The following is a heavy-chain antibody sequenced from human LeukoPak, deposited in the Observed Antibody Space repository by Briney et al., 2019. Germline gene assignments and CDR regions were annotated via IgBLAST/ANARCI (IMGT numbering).Heavy chain of an antibody. CDR2: IYYSGST. CDR3: ARERKGYYYGSGSYPFFDY. J-gene: IGHJ4*02. D-gene: IGHD3-10*01. V-gene: IGHV4-59*01. Sequence: SETLSLTCAVYGGSFSSYYWSWIRQPPGKGLEWFGYIYYSGSTNYNPSLKSRVTISVDTSKNQFSLKLSSVTAADTGVYYCARERKGYYYGSGSYPFFDYWGQGTLVTVSS. CDR1: GGSFSSYY.